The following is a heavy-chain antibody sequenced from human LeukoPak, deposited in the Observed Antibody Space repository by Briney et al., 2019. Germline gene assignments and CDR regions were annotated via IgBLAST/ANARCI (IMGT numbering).Heavy chain of an antibody. CDR2: ISSSSSTI. Sequence: PGGSLRLSCAASGFTFSSYSMNWVRQAPGKGLEWVSYISSSSSTIYYADSVKGRFTISRDNAKNSLYLQMNSLRAEDTAVYYCARDSRGVVVTDNHWGQGTLVTVSS. V-gene: IGHV3-48*01. CDR1: GFTFSSYS. J-gene: IGHJ5*02. CDR3: ARDSRGVVVTDNH. D-gene: IGHD2-21*02.